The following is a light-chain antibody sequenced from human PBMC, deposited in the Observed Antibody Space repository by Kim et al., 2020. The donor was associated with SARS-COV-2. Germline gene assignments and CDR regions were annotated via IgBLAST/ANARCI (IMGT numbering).Light chain of an antibody. V-gene: IGLV6-57*01. Sequence: GNTVTISRTRISGSIASNYVQWYQQRPGSSPTTVIYEDNQRPSGVPDRFSGSIDSSSNSASLTISGLKTEDEADYYCQSYDSSNQVFGGGTQLTVL. CDR2: EDN. CDR1: SGSIASNY. J-gene: IGLJ3*02. CDR3: QSYDSSNQV.